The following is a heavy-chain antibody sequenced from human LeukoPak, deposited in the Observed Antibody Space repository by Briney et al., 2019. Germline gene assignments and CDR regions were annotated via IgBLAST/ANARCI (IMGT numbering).Heavy chain of an antibody. CDR3: ARDERFCNGDNHYPDLGY. V-gene: IGHV1-2*02. D-gene: IGHD2-15*01. CDR2: INPNTGDT. CDR1: GYTFTGYY. J-gene: IGHJ4*02. Sequence: ASVTVSCKASGYTFTGYYLFWVRQAPGQGLEWMGWINPNTGDTRYGQKFQGRATLTRDTSIRTTYIELSSLRSDDTAVYYCARDERFCNGDNHYPDLGYWGQGTLVTVSS.